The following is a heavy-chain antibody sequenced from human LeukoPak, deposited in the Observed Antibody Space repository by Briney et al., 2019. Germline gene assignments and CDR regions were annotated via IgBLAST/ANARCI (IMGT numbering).Heavy chain of an antibody. CDR1: GFTFDDYA. J-gene: IGHJ4*02. Sequence: GGSLRLSCAASGFTFDDYAMHWVRQAPGKGLEWVSLISGDGGSTYYADSVEGRFTISRDNSKNSLYLQMNSLRTEDTALYYCAKDYGAYYYDSSGPDYWGQGTLVTVSS. V-gene: IGHV3-43*02. CDR2: ISGDGGST. CDR3: AKDYGAYYYDSSGPDY. D-gene: IGHD3-22*01.